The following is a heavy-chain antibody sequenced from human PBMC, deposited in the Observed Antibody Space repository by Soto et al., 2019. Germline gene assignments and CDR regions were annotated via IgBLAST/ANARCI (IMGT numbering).Heavy chain of an antibody. V-gene: IGHV4-4*02. Sequence: QVQLQESGPGLVKPSGTLSLTCAVSGGSISSSNWWSWVRQPPGKGLEWIGEIYHSGSTNYNPSLKSRVTISVDKSKNQFSLKLSSVTAEDTAVYYCARGHSGQWLRPQAGYFDLWGRGTLVTVSS. CDR1: GGSISSSNW. CDR3: ARGHSGQWLRPQAGYFDL. J-gene: IGHJ2*01. D-gene: IGHD6-19*01. CDR2: IYHSGST.